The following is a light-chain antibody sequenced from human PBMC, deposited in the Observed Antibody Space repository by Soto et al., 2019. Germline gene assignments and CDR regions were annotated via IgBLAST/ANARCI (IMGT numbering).Light chain of an antibody. Sequence: DIQMTQSPSSLSASVGDRVTIACRASQNIGNYLNWYQQKLGKAPKFLIDAASNLQGGVTSRFSVSGSGTNFTHTISSLRPEDFATYYCQQSYSTLPYSFGQGTKLE. V-gene: IGKV1-39*01. CDR3: QQSYSTLPYS. CDR2: AAS. CDR1: QNIGNY. J-gene: IGKJ2*01.